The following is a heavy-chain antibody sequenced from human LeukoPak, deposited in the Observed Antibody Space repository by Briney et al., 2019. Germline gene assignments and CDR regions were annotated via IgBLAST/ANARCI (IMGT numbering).Heavy chain of an antibody. CDR1: GGSISSSSYY. D-gene: IGHD5-18*01. Sequence: PSETLSLTCTVSGGSISSSSYYWGWLRQPPGTGLEWLGSIYYSGSTYYNPSLKSRVTISVDTSKNQFSLKLSSVTAADTAVYYCARRNSWDTAMGDFDYWGQGTLVTVSS. CDR2: IYYSGST. V-gene: IGHV4-39*01. J-gene: IGHJ4*02. CDR3: ARRNSWDTAMGDFDY.